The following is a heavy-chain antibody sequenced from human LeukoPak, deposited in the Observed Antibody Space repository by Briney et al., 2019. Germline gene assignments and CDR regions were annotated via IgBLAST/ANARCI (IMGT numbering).Heavy chain of an antibody. J-gene: IGHJ3*02. Sequence: SETLSLTCTVSGGSINNYYWSWIRQPAGKGLEGIGRIYTRGSTNYNPSLKSRVTMSVDTSKNQFSLKLSSVTAADTAVYYCARGRYCSADICSGGDAFDIWGQGTMVSVSS. CDR2: IYTRGST. CDR1: GGSINNYY. V-gene: IGHV4-4*07. CDR3: ARGRYCSADICSGGDAFDI. D-gene: IGHD2-15*01.